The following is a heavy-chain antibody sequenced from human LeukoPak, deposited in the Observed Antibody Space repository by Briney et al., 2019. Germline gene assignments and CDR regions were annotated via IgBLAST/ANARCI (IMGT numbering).Heavy chain of an antibody. D-gene: IGHD6-13*01. J-gene: IGHJ4*02. Sequence: GGSLRLSCAASRFTFSTYWMHWVRQAPGKGLEWVAVISYDGSNKYYADSVKGRFTISRDNSKNTLYLQMNSLRAEDTAVYYCARESSSSWYEFDYWGQGTLVTVSS. CDR3: ARESSSSWYEFDY. CDR1: RFTFSTYW. V-gene: IGHV3-30*03. CDR2: ISYDGSNK.